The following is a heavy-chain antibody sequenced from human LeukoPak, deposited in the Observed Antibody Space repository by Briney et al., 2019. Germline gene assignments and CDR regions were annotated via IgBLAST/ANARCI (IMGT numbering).Heavy chain of an antibody. CDR1: GFSLTTRPVG. CDR2: IYWDDDK. CDR3: THKRGGYNWNHGDFDF. Sequence: ESGPTLVNPTQTLTLTCSFSGFSLTTRPVGVGWLRQPPGKALEWLALIYWDDDKRYNPSVRTRLTVTKDTSKNLVFLTMTNMGPVDTATYYCTHKRGGYNWNHGDFDFWGQGTLVTVSS. J-gene: IGHJ4*02. V-gene: IGHV2-5*02. D-gene: IGHD1-14*01.